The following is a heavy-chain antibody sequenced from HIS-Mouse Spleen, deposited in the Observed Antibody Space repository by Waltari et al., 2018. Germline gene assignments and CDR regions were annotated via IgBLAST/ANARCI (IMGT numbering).Heavy chain of an antibody. CDR1: GGSISSSRYY. D-gene: IGHD6-13*01. J-gene: IGHJ2*01. CDR2: SSYSGST. V-gene: IGHV4-39*07. CDR3: AREIPYSSSWYDWYFDL. Sequence: QLQLQESGPGLVKPSETLSLTCTVSGGSISSSRYYWGWIRQPPGKGLEWVGSSSYSGSTYDNPALKSRVTISVDTSKNQFSRKLSSVTAADTAVYYCAREIPYSSSWYDWYFDLWGRGTLVTVSS.